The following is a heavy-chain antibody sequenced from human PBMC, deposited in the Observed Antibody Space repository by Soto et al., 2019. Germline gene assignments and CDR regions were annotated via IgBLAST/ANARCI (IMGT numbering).Heavy chain of an antibody. CDR2: TYYRSKWYN. CDR3: ARVGWTTVGYFFDY. D-gene: IGHD4-17*01. Sequence: SQTLSLTCAISGDSVSSNSAAWNWIRQSPSRGLEWLGRTYYRSKWYNAYAVSVKSRITINPDTSKNQFSLNLSSVTAADTAVYYCARVGWTTVGYFFDYWGQGALVTVSS. V-gene: IGHV6-1*01. J-gene: IGHJ4*02. CDR1: GDSVSSNSAA.